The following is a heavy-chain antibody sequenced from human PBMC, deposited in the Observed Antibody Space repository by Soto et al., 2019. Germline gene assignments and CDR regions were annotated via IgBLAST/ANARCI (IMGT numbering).Heavy chain of an antibody. CDR3: VRSRSGAVADSFDL. CDR2: ISYDGSNK. J-gene: IGHJ4*02. Sequence: GGSLRLSCAASGFTFSSYAMHWVRQAPGKGLEWVAVISYDGSNKYYADSVKGRFTISRDNSKNTVYLEMSSLRPEDTGVYYCVRSRSGAVADSFDLWGQGTLVTVSS. CDR1: GFTFSSYA. V-gene: IGHV3-30-3*01. D-gene: IGHD3-10*01.